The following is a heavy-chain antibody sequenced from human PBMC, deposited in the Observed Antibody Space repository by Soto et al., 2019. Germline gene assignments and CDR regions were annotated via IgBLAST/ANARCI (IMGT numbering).Heavy chain of an antibody. V-gene: IGHV4-39*01. D-gene: IGHD3-3*01. J-gene: IGHJ4*01. CDR1: GGSISSRGYY. Sequence: SETLSLTCTVSGGSISSRGYYWGWIRQPPGKGLEWIGSIYYSESTYYNPSLKSRVTISVDTSKNQFSLNLSSVTVADTAVYFCARQVYDFQSRYFGAFGHWGQGTLVTVSS. CDR2: IYYSEST. CDR3: ARQVYDFQSRYFGAFGH.